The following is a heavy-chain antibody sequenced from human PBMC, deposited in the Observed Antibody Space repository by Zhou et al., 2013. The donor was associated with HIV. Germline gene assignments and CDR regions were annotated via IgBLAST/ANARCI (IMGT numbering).Heavy chain of an antibody. V-gene: IGHV1-46*03. CDR3: NRGMQGWVNDAFDI. Sequence: QVQLVQSGAEMKKPGASVNISCKASGYTFTANYIHWVRQAPGQGLEWMGLINPGIGSTYYAEKFQGRVTMTRDTSTSTVNMQLGTLTSEDTAVYYCNRGMQGWVNDAFDIWGQGTTVSVSS. D-gene: IGHD2-21*01. CDR2: INPGIGST. CDR1: GYTFTANY. J-gene: IGHJ3*02.